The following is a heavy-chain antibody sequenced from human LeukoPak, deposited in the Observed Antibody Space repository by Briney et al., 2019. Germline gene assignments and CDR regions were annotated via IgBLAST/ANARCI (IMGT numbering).Heavy chain of an antibody. V-gene: IGHV3-48*03. D-gene: IGHD6-19*01. CDR3: ASQKGRIAVAVDY. Sequence: PGGSLRLSCAASGFTFSSYEMNWVRQAPGKGLEWVSYISSSGSTTYYAASVKGRFTISRDNAKNSLYLQMNSLRVEDTAVYYCASQKGRIAVAVDYWGQGTLVTVFS. J-gene: IGHJ4*02. CDR2: ISSSGSTT. CDR1: GFTFSSYE.